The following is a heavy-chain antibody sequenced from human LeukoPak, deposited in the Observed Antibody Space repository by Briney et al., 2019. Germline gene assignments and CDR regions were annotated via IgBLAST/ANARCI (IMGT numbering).Heavy chain of an antibody. CDR3: AKDRSSACGGDCYPDY. V-gene: IGHV3-30*18. D-gene: IGHD2-21*02. Sequence: GGSLRLSCAVSGFTFSSYGMHWVRQAPGKGLEWVAVISYDGRNKYYADSVKGRFTISSDNSKNTLYLQMNSLRAEDTAVYYCAKDRSSACGGDCYPDYWGQGTLVTVSS. J-gene: IGHJ4*02. CDR1: GFTFSSYG. CDR2: ISYDGRNK.